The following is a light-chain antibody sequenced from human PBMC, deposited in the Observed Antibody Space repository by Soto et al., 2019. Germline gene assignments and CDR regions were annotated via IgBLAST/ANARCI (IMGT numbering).Light chain of an antibody. Sequence: QSVLTQPPSASGSPGQSVTISCTGTSSDVGGYNYVSWYQQHPGKAPKLMIYEVTIRPSGVPDRFSGSKSGNTASLTVSGLQAEDEAAYYCSSYTESRPAYVFGTGTKLTVL. V-gene: IGLV2-8*01. CDR3: SSYTESRPAYV. CDR1: SSDVGGYNY. CDR2: EVT. J-gene: IGLJ1*01.